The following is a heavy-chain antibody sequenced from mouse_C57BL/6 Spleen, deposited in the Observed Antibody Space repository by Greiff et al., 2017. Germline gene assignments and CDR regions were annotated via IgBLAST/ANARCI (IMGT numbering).Heavy chain of an antibody. Sequence: VPLQPPRAELVIPGASVKLSCKASCYTFTSYWMHWVEQRPCQGLEWIGEIDPSDSYTNYNQKFKGKSTLTVDKSSSTAYMQLSSLTSEDSAVYYCARPYYYGSSYYFDYWGQGTTLTVSA. D-gene: IGHD1-1*01. J-gene: IGHJ2*01. CDR3: ARPYYYGSSYYFDY. CDR1: CYTFTSYW. V-gene: IGHV1-69*01. CDR2: IDPSDSYT.